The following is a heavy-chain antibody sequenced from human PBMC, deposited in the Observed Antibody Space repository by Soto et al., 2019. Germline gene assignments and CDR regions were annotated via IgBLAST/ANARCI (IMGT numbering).Heavy chain of an antibody. Sequence: ASVKFSCKASGFTFTSSAVQWLRQARGQRLEWIGWIVVGSGNTNYAQKFQERVTITRDMSTSTAYMELSSLRSEDTAVYYCAADGLGLRLDYWGQGTLVTVSS. V-gene: IGHV1-58*01. CDR3: AADGLGLRLDY. J-gene: IGHJ4*02. CDR2: IVVGSGNT. CDR1: GFTFTSSA. D-gene: IGHD4-17*01.